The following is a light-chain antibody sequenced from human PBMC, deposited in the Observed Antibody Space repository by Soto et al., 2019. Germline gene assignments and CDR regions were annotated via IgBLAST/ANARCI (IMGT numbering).Light chain of an antibody. J-gene: IGKJ1*01. CDR3: QQYHTYPWT. V-gene: IGKV1-5*01. Sequence: DIQMTQSPPTLSAFVGDRVTITCRASQSFTSDLGWYQQKPGKAPKLLIYAASNLQSGVPSRFSGSGSGTEFTLTISSLQPDDFATYYCQQYHTYPWTFGRGTKVEV. CDR2: AAS. CDR1: QSFTSD.